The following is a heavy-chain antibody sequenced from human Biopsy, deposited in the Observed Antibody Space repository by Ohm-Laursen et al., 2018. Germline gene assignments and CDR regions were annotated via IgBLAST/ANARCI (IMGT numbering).Heavy chain of an antibody. V-gene: IGHV4-61*01. CDR2: IYDRGGT. J-gene: IGHJ4*02. CDR1: GDSVSSGSFY. Sequence: SETLSLTCTVSGDSVSSGSFYWIRIRQPPGQGLEYIVYIYDRGGTANYNPSLESRVTMSVDMPKNQFSLKLSSVTAADTAIYYCARGMRSSGWPYFDSWGQGTLVTVSS. D-gene: IGHD6-19*01. CDR3: ARGMRSSGWPYFDS.